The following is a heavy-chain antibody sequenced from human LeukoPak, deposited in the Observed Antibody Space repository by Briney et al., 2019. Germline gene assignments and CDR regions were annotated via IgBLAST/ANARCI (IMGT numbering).Heavy chain of an antibody. V-gene: IGHV6-1*01. CDR1: GDSVSSNSAA. Sequence: SQTLSLTCAISGDSVSSNSAAWNWIRRSPSRGLEWLGRTYYRSKWYNDYAVSVKSRITINPDTSKNQFSLQLNSVTAADTAVYYCARDFLSVLEAFDIWGQGTMVTVSS. D-gene: IGHD3-3*02. CDR3: ARDFLSVLEAFDI. CDR2: TYYRSKWYN. J-gene: IGHJ3*02.